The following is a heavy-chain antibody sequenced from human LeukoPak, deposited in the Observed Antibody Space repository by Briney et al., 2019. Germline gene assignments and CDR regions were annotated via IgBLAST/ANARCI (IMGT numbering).Heavy chain of an antibody. V-gene: IGHV4-59*01. J-gene: IGHJ4*02. CDR1: GGSISSYY. Sequence: PSETLSLTCTVSGGSISSYYWSWIRQPPGKGLEWIGYIYYSGSTNYNPSLKSRVTISVDTSKNQFSLKLSSVTAADTAVYYCAGYIAAARYDYWGQGTLVTVSS. D-gene: IGHD6-13*01. CDR2: IYYSGST. CDR3: AGYIAAARYDY.